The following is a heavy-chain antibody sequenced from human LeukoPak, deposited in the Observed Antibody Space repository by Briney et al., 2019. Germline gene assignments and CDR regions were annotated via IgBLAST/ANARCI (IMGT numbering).Heavy chain of an antibody. CDR2: ISSSSSYI. CDR1: GFTFSSYS. CDR3: AREGYAIWFDP. J-gene: IGHJ5*02. D-gene: IGHD2-8*01. V-gene: IGHV3-21*01. Sequence: PGGSLRLSCAASGFTFSSYSMNWVRQTQGKGREWVSSISSSSSYIYYADSVKGRFTISRDNAKKSLYMQMNRQRAEETGVYYCAREGYAIWFDPWGQGTLVTVSS.